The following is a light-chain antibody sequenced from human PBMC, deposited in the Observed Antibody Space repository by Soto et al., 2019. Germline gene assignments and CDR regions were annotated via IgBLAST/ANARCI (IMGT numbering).Light chain of an antibody. CDR1: TSNIGSNT. CDR2: NDN. V-gene: IGLV1-44*01. CDR3: ATWDDSLNGYV. J-gene: IGLJ1*01. Sequence: QSVLTQPPSASGTPGQRVTISCSGSTSNIGSNTVNWYQQLPGTAPKLLIFNDNQRPSGVPDRFSGSKSGTSASLAISGLQSGDEADYYCATWDDSLNGYVFGTATKLTVL.